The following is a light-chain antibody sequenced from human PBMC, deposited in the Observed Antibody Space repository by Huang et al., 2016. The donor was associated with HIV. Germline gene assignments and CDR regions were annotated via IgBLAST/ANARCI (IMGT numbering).Light chain of an antibody. CDR2: GAS. CDR1: QSVSAN. CDR3: QQYSNWPPWT. J-gene: IGKJ1*01. Sequence: EVVMTQSPATLSVSPGEGATLSCRASQSVSANVAWYQQRPGQAPRLLIYGASTRATGIPARFSGSGSGTEFTLTISSLQSEDFAVYFCQQYSNWPPWTFGQGTKVDVK. V-gene: IGKV3-15*01.